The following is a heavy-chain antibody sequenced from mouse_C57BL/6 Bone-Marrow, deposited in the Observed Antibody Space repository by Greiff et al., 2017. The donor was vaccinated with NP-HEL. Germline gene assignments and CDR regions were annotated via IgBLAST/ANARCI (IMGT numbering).Heavy chain of an antibody. CDR2: IYPRSGNT. CDR3: ARWGTTVVAPFAY. V-gene: IGHV1-81*01. D-gene: IGHD1-1*01. Sequence: QVQLQQSGAELARPGASVKLSCKASGYTFTSYGISWVKQRTGQGLEWIGEIYPRSGNTYYNEKFKGKATLTADKSSSTACMEVRSLTSEDSAVYFCARWGTTVVAPFAYWGQGTLVTVSA. J-gene: IGHJ3*01. CDR1: GYTFTSYG.